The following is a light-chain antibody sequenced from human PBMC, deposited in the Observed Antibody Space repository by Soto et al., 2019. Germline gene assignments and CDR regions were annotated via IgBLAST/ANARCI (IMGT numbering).Light chain of an antibody. J-gene: IGLJ1*01. V-gene: IGLV2-11*01. Sequence: QSVLTQPRSVSGSPGQSVTISCTGTSSDVGGYDYVSWYQQHPGKAPKLMIYGVTNRPSGVSNRFSGSKTGNTASLTISGLQAEDEADYYCFSHRGGDSHVFGTGTKVTVL. CDR3: FSHRGGDSHV. CDR2: GVT. CDR1: SSDVGGYDY.